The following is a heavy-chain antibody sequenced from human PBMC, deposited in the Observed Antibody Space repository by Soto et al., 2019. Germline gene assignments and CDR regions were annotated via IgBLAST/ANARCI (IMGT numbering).Heavy chain of an antibody. J-gene: IGHJ4*02. Sequence: SETLSLTCTVPGGSISSGDYYWSWIRQPPGKGLEWIGYIYSSGNTNNNPSLKSRITISVDTSKNQFSLRLSSVTAADTAVYYCARGHYYDSSGYFRSFDMWGQGTLVTVSP. CDR3: ARGHYYDSSGYFRSFDM. V-gene: IGHV4-30-4*01. D-gene: IGHD3-22*01. CDR2: IYSSGNT. CDR1: GGSISSGDYY.